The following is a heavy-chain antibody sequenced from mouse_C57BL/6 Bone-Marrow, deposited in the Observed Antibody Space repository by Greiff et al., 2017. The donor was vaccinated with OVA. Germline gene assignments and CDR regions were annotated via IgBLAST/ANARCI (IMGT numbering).Heavy chain of an antibody. V-gene: IGHV1-81*01. J-gene: IGHJ4*01. Sequence: QVQLQQSGAELARPGASVKLSCKASGYTFTSYGISWVKQRTGQGLEWIGEIYPRSGNTYYNEKFKGKATLTADKSSSTAYMELRSLTSVDSAVYFGARQWMIYYDYYYYAMDYWGQGTSVTVSS. CDR3: ARQWMIYYDYYYYAMDY. CDR1: GYTFTSYG. D-gene: IGHD2-4*01. CDR2: IYPRSGNT.